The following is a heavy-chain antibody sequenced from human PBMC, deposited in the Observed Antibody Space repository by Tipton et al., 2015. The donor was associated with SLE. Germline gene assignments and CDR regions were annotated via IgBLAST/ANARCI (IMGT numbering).Heavy chain of an antibody. CDR2: ISSTSRYI. D-gene: IGHD4-23*01. CDR3: VREGGGPYGGNFDY. J-gene: IGHJ4*02. Sequence: LSLTCAASGFTFSTYTINWVRQAPGKGLEWVSSISSTSRYIYYADSVKGRFTISRDNAKNSLSLQMNSLRAEDTAVYFCVREGGGPYGGNFDYWGQGTLVTVSS. V-gene: IGHV3-21*01. CDR1: GFTFSTYT.